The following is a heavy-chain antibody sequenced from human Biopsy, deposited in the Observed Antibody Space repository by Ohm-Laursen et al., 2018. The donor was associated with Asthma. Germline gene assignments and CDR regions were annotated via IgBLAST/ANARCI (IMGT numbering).Heavy chain of an antibody. D-gene: IGHD3-22*01. CDR1: GFAVSRDH. Sequence: SLRLSCAASGFAVSRDHMFWVRQAPGKGLEWVSVIYSGGTSHTADSVRGRFTIYSDYSKNTLYLQMHSLRAEDTAVYYCARGDSSNWSHYYFDYWGQGTLVTVSS. V-gene: IGHV3-53*01. CDR2: IYSGGTS. CDR3: ARGDSSNWSHYYFDY. J-gene: IGHJ4*02.